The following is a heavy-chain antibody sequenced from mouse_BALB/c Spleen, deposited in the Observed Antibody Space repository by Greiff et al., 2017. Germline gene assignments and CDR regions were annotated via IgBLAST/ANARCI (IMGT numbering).Heavy chain of an antibody. J-gene: IGHJ4*01. CDR3: ARRNSYSAGYALEY. CDR1: GYSFTGYY. V-gene: IGHV1-31*01. CDR2: INPYNGAT. Sequence: VQLQQSGPELVKPGASVKISCKASGYSFTGYYMHWVKQSHVKSLEWIGRINPYNGATSYNQNFKDKASLTVDKSSSTAYMELHSLTSEDSAVYYCARRNSYSAGYALEYWGEGDSVTVSS. D-gene: IGHD2-12*01.